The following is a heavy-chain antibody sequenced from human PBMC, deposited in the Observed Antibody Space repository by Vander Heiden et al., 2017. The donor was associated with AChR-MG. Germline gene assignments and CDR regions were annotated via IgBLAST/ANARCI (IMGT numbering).Heavy chain of an antibody. J-gene: IGHJ4*02. Sequence: QVQLVEHGGGVVQPGRSLRLTCSGSGFPFSTYAVHSVRQAPGKGLEWVALISHDGSEKYYADSVKGRISISRDNSKNKVYVEMNSLRAEDTAVYYCAKDLTTFEMAIPGYWGQGTLVTVS. CDR3: AKDLTTFEMAIPGY. D-gene: IGHD3-3*01. CDR2: ISHDGSEK. CDR1: GFPFSTYA. V-gene: IGHV3-30*18.